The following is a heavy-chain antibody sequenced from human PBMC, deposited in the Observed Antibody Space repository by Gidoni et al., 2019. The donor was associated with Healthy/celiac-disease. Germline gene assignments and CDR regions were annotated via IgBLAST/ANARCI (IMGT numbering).Heavy chain of an antibody. CDR1: GGSISSGGYY. D-gene: IGHD3-22*01. J-gene: IGHJ3*02. Sequence: QVQLQESGPGLVKPAQTRSLTCTVSGGSISSGGYYWSWIRQHPGKGLEWIGYIYYSGSTYYNPSLKSRVTISVDTSKNQFSLKLSSVTAADTAVYYCARQYYYDSSGYQDDAFDIWGQGTMVTVSS. CDR2: IYYSGST. V-gene: IGHV4-31*03. CDR3: ARQYYYDSSGYQDDAFDI.